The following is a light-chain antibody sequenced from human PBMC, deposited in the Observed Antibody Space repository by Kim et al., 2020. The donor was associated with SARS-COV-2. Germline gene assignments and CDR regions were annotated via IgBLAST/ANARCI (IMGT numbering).Light chain of an antibody. CDR2: QDS. Sequence: SYELTQPPSVSVSPGQTASISCSGDGLGDKYVCWYHQKPGQSPLLIIYQDSRRPSGIPDRFSGSTSGNTATLTISATQALDEADYYCQTWDGITAVFGGWTQLTVL. CDR1: GLGDKY. V-gene: IGLV3-1*01. J-gene: IGLJ3*02. CDR3: QTWDGITAV.